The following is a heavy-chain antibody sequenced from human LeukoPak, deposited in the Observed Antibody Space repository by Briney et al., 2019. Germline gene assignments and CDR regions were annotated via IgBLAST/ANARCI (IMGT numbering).Heavy chain of an antibody. CDR3: ARALRSESDY. CDR2: IYSGGDT. J-gene: IGHJ4*02. V-gene: IGHV3-66*01. CDR1: GFSFSTYA. D-gene: IGHD1-14*01. Sequence: GGSLRLSCAASGFSFSTYAMSWVRQAPGKELEWVSVIYSGGDTYYADSVKGRFTISRDNSKSTLYLQMNSLRAEDTAVYYCARALRSESDYWGQGTLVTVSS.